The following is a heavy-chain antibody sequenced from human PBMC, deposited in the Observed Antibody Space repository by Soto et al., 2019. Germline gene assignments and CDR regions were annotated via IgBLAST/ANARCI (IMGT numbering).Heavy chain of an antibody. D-gene: IGHD2-21*02. CDR1: GGTFSSYA. Sequence: QVQLVQSGAEVKKPGSSVKVSCKASGGTFSSYAISWVRQAPGQGLEWMGGIIPIFGTANYAQKFQGSVTITADESTSTAYMELSSLRSEDTAVYYCARSLLCGGDCYSSFDYWGQGTLVTVSS. V-gene: IGHV1-69*12. CDR2: IIPIFGTA. CDR3: ARSLLCGGDCYSSFDY. J-gene: IGHJ4*02.